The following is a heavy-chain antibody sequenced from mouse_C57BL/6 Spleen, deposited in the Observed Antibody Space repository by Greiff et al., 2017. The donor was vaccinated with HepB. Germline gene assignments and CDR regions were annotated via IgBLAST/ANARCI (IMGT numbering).Heavy chain of an antibody. Sequence: VKLVESGAELARPGASVKLSCKASGYTFTSYGISWVKQRTGQGLEWIGEIYPRSGNTYYNEKFKGKATLTADKSSSTAYMELRSLTSEDSAVYFCARGRYYGDKGYWYFDVWGTGTTVTVSS. D-gene: IGHD1-1*01. CDR3: ARGRYYGDKGYWYFDV. V-gene: IGHV1-81*01. CDR2: IYPRSGNT. J-gene: IGHJ1*03. CDR1: GYTFTSYG.